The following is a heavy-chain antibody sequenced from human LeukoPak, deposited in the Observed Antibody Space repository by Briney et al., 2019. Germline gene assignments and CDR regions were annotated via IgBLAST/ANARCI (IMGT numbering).Heavy chain of an antibody. CDR1: GGSISGYY. Sequence: SETLSLTCSVSGGSISGYYWSWIRQPPGKRLEYIGYIYYTGSATYNPSLESRVTMSVGTSENQFSLRLTSVTAADTAVYYCARHYGSGTYPVDYWGQGALVTVSS. CDR3: ARHYGSGTYPVDY. V-gene: IGHV4-59*08. CDR2: IYYTGSA. D-gene: IGHD3-10*01. J-gene: IGHJ4*02.